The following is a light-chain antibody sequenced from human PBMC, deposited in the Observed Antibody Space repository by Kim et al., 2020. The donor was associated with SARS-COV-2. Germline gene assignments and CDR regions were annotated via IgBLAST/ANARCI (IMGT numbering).Light chain of an antibody. V-gene: IGKV3-20*01. CDR2: EAF. J-gene: IGKJ2*03. Sequence: LSPGDRATPSCRASQSVGSSLLAWYQQKPGQAPRLLIYEAFKRVAGIPDRFSGSGSGTDFTLTISRPEPEDFAMYYCQQYGSSPYSFGQGTKLEI. CDR1: QSVGSSL. CDR3: QQYGSSPYS.